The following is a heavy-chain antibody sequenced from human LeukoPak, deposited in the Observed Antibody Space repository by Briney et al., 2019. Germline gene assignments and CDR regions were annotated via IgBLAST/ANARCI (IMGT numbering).Heavy chain of an antibody. CDR3: ARGPHSIYGGVNWYFDL. V-gene: IGHV3-7*04. CDR2: IKQDGSEK. Sequence: GVSLRLSCAASGFTFSSYWMMWLRQAPGKGREWVANIKQDGSEKYYVDSVKGRFTISRDNAKNSLYLQMNILRAEDTAVYSCARGPHSIYGGVNWYFDLWGRGTLVTVSS. CDR1: GFTFSSYW. J-gene: IGHJ2*01. D-gene: IGHD4-23*01.